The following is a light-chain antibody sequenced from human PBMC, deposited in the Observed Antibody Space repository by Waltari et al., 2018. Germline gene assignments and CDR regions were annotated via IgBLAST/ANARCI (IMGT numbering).Light chain of an antibody. CDR1: QSVSSD. J-gene: IGKJ2*01. CDR3: KKDKKGPYT. Sequence: EIVMTQSPATLSVSPGSLATLSCRASQSVSSDLAWYQQKPGQAPRLLIYGASTRATGIPARFRGSGSGTDFTLTSRRLQSEDFAVYYCKKDKKGPYTFGQGTKLEIK. V-gene: IGKV3-15*01. CDR2: GAS.